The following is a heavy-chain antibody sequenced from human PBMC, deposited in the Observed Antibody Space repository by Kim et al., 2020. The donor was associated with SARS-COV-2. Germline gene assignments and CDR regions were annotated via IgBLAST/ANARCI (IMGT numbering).Heavy chain of an antibody. J-gene: IGHJ3*02. V-gene: IGHV3-23*01. D-gene: IGHD3-3*02. CDR3: AKDGGSIISSPEAFDI. Sequence: SVKGRFTISKDNSKNTLYLQMNSLRAEDTAVYYCAKDGGSIISSPEAFDIWGQGTMVTVSS.